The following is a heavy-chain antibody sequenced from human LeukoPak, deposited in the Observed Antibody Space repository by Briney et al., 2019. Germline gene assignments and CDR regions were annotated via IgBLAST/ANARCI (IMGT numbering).Heavy chain of an antibody. CDR1: GYTFTSYG. J-gene: IGHJ4*02. CDR3: ARDRPSTYDILTGYGY. CDR2: ISAYNGNT. V-gene: IGHV1-18*01. D-gene: IGHD3-9*01. Sequence: SVKVSCKASGYTFTSYGISWVRQAPGQGLEWMGWISAYNGNTNYARKLQGRVTMTTDTSTSTAYMELRSLRSDDTAVYYCARDRPSTYDILTGYGYWGQGTLVTVSS.